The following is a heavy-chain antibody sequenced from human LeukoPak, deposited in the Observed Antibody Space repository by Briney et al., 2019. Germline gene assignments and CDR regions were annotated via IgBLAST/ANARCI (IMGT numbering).Heavy chain of an antibody. CDR1: GITFSSYW. V-gene: IGHV3-30*18. Sequence: GGSLRLSCAVSGITFSSYWMHWVRQAPGKGLEWVAVISYDGSNKYYADSVKGRFTISRDNSKNTLYLQMNSLRAEDTAVYYCAKGTNYGMDVWGQGTTVTVSS. CDR3: AKGTNYGMDV. CDR2: ISYDGSNK. D-gene: IGHD2-8*01. J-gene: IGHJ6*02.